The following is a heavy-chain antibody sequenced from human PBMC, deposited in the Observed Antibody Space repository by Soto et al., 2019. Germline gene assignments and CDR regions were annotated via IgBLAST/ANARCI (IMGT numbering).Heavy chain of an antibody. CDR3: ARAHTNKDIVVINWFDP. V-gene: IGHV1-69*13. CDR1: GGTFSSYA. CDR2: IIPIFGTA. J-gene: IGHJ5*02. Sequence: ASVKVSCKASGGTFSSYAISWVRQAPGQGLEWMGGIIPIFGTANYAQKFQGRVTITADESTSTAYMELSSLGSEDTAVYYCARAHTNKDIVVINWFDPWGQGTLVTVSS. D-gene: IGHD2-2*01.